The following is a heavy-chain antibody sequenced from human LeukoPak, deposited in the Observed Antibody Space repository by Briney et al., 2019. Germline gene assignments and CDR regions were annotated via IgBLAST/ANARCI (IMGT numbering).Heavy chain of an antibody. J-gene: IGHJ4*02. CDR1: GGSISSYS. Sequence: SETLSLTCTISGGSISSYSWSWIRQPPGKGLEWIGYIFYSGSTNYNPSLKSRVTISVDTSKNQFSLKLSSVTAADTAVYYCARWTSGGHPFDYWGQGTLVTVSP. CDR3: ARWTSGGHPFDY. V-gene: IGHV4-59*08. D-gene: IGHD1-26*01. CDR2: IFYSGST.